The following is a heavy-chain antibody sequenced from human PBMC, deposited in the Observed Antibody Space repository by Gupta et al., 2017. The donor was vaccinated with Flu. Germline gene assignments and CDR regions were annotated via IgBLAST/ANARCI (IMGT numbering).Heavy chain of an antibody. CDR3: AKHGCSSAECFLGSTPYYYYMDV. CDR2: ISYGGTTT. Sequence: EVQLLESGGGLVQPGGSLRLSCVASGFTFNNYAMSWVRQAPGKGLEWVSIISYGGTTTYYADSVKGRLTTSRDNSKNILYLQVNSLRAEDTAVYYCAKHGCSSAECFLGSTPYYYYMDVWGIGTTVTVSS. J-gene: IGHJ6*03. CDR1: GFTFNNYA. D-gene: IGHD3-22*01. V-gene: IGHV3-23*01.